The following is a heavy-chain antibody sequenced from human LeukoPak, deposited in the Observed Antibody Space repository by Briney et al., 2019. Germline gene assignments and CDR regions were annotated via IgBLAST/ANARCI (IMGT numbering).Heavy chain of an antibody. Sequence: GGSLRLSFAASGFTFNNYGMHWVRQAPGKGLEWVAVIATDGRDKKYADSVKGRFTISRDNSKNTLYLEMNSLRPEDTAVYHCAKDSKVAAAGYFFDYWGQGTLVTVSS. V-gene: IGHV3-30*18. CDR2: IATDGRDK. D-gene: IGHD6-13*01. CDR1: GFTFNNYG. J-gene: IGHJ4*02. CDR3: AKDSKVAAAGYFFDY.